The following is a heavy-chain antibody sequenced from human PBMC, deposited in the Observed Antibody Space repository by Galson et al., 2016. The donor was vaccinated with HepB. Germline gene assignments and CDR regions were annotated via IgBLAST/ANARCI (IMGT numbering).Heavy chain of an antibody. CDR2: INSDGSST. CDR1: GFTFSSYW. D-gene: IGHD3/OR15-3a*01. J-gene: IGHJ4*02. CDR3: ARDRNLIFYDY. V-gene: IGHV3-74*01. Sequence: SLRLSCAASGFTFSSYWMHWVRQGPGKGLVWVSRINSDGSSTSYADSVKGRFTISRDNAKNTLYLQMNSLRAEDTACYYCARDRNLIFYDYWGQGALVTVSS.